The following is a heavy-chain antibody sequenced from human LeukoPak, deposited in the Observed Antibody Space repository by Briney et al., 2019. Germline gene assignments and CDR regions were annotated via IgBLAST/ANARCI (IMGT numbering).Heavy chain of an antibody. CDR1: GGSISSYY. D-gene: IGHD2-15*01. Sequence: SETLSLTCTVSGGSISSYYWSWIRQPPGKGLEWIGYIYYSGSTNYNPSLKSRVTISVDTSKNQFSLKLSSVTAADTAVYYCARVKIPMPYCSGGSCSRGYYGMDVWGQGTTVTVSS. V-gene: IGHV4-59*01. CDR3: ARVKIPMPYCSGGSCSRGYYGMDV. CDR2: IYYSGST. J-gene: IGHJ6*02.